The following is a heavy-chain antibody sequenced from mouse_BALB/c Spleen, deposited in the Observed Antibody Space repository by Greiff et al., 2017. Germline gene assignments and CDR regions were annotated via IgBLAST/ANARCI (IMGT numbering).Heavy chain of an antibody. CDR1: GYAFSSYW. CDR3: ARGGGWLLPLAMDY. J-gene: IGHJ4*01. D-gene: IGHD2-3*01. V-gene: IGHV1-80*01. Sequence: LEESGAELVRPGSSVKISCKASGYAFSSYWMNWVKQRPGQGLEWIGQIYPGDGDTNYNGKFKGKATLTADKSSSTAYMQVSSLTSEDSAVYFCARGGGWLLPLAMDYWGQGTSVTVSS. CDR2: IYPGDGDT.